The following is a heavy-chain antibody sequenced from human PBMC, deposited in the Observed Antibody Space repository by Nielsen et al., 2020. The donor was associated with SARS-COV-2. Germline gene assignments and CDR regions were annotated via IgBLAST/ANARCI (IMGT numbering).Heavy chain of an antibody. CDR1: GDTFNSYG. Sequence: SVKVSCKAAGDTFNSYGIHWVRQAPGQGLEWIGGIIPIFATPHYAQKFQGRVTLTADESTGTAYMELSSLRSEDTAVYYCARERELSPGLLFPNVWGQGTLVTVSS. V-gene: IGHV1-69*13. J-gene: IGHJ1*01. CDR2: IIPIFATP. D-gene: IGHD1-7*01. CDR3: ARERELSPGLLFPNV.